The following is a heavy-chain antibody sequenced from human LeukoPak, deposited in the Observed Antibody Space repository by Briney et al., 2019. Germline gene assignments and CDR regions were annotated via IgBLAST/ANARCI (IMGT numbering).Heavy chain of an antibody. D-gene: IGHD3-22*01. V-gene: IGHV1-69*13. CDR1: GYTFTSYD. CDR2: IIPIFGTA. CDR3: ARHLYYYDSSGYSS. Sequence: GASVKVSCKASGYTFTSYDINWVRQAPGQGLEWMGGIIPIFGTANYAQKFQGRVTITADESTSTAYMELSSLRSEDTAVYYCARHLYYYDSSGYSSWGQGTLVTVSS. J-gene: IGHJ4*02.